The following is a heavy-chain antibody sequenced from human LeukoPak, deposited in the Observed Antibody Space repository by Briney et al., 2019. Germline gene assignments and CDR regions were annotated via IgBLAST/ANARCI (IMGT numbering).Heavy chain of an antibody. J-gene: IGHJ3*02. V-gene: IGHV4-59*01. CDR3: ARDTSIFGVVNGVGAFDI. Sequence: SETLSLTCTVSGGSISSYYWSWIRQPPGKGLEWIGYIYCSGSTNYNPSLKSRVTISVDTSKNQFSLKLSSVTAADTAVYYCARDTSIFGVVNGVGAFDIWGQGTMVTVSS. D-gene: IGHD3-3*01. CDR2: IYCSGST. CDR1: GGSISSYY.